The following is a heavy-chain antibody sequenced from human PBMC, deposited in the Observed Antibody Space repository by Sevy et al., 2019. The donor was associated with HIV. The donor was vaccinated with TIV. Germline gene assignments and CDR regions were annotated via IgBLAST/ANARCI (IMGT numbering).Heavy chain of an antibody. CDR2: ISFDGSDK. D-gene: IGHD1-26*01. Sequence: GGSLRLCCAASGFIFSTYGIHWVRQAPGKGLEWVAVISFDGSDKYYADSVRGRFTISRDNSKNTLYLQMNSLRVEDTAIYYWAKMQGGSYNYYGMDVWGQGTTVTVSS. V-gene: IGHV3-30*18. J-gene: IGHJ6*02. CDR3: AKMQGGSYNYYGMDV. CDR1: GFIFSTYG.